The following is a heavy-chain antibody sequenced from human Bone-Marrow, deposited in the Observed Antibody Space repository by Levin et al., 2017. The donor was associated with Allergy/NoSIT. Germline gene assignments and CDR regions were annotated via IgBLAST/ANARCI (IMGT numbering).Heavy chain of an antibody. V-gene: IGHV4-59*01. CDR1: GNFLSSKY. CDR2: ILYGGGT. J-gene: IGHJ4*02. D-gene: IGHD3-10*01. Sequence: GSLRLSCTVSGNFLSSKYWTWIRQSPGKGLEWIGYILYGGGTNYNPSLKSRVTISADTSKHEFSLHVRSMTTADTAIYYCATGGTWFEGFYFDNWGQGTLITVSS. CDR3: ATGGTWFEGFYFDN.